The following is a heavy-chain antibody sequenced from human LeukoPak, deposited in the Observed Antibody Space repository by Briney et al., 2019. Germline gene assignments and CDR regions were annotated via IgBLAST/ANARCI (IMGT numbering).Heavy chain of an antibody. CDR2: INPSGGST. J-gene: IGHJ6*04. Sequence: ASVKVYCKASGYTFTSYYMHWVRQAPGQGLEWMGIINPSGGSTSYAQKFQGRVTMTRDTSTSTVYMELSSLRSEDTAVYYCARDVHCSGGSCYYYGMDDWGKGTTVTVSS. D-gene: IGHD2-15*01. CDR1: GYTFTSYY. CDR3: ARDVHCSGGSCYYYGMDD. V-gene: IGHV1-46*01.